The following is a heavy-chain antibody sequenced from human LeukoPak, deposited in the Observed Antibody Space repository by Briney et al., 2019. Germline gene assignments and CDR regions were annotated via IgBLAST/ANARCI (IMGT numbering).Heavy chain of an antibody. CDR1: VFTFSSFA. D-gene: IGHD1-26*01. V-gene: IGHV3-23*01. CDR2: ISHSGGTT. CDR3: AKDPLFRGSYGDFDF. J-gene: IGHJ4*02. Sequence: GGSLRLSCSASVFTFSSFAMSSVRQAPGKGLQWVSAISHSGGTTYYTDSVKGRFTISRDKSKNTLYLQMDSLGAEDTAVYYCAKDPLFRGSYGDFDFWGQGTLVTVSS.